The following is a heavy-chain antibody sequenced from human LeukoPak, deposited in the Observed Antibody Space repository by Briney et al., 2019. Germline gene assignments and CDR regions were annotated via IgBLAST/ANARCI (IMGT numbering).Heavy chain of an antibody. CDR1: GGSISSGSYY. V-gene: IGHV4-61*02. CDR2: FYTSGST. Sequence: SQTLSLTCTVSGGSISSGSYYWSWIRQPAGKGLEWIGRFYTSGSTNYNPSLKSRVTISVDTSKNQFSLKLSSVTAADTAVYYCARHSRNYDFWSGYSDYWGQGTLVTVSS. D-gene: IGHD3-3*01. CDR3: ARHSRNYDFWSGYSDY. J-gene: IGHJ4*02.